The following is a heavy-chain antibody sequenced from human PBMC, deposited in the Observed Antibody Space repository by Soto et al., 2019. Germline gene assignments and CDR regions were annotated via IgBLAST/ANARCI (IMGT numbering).Heavy chain of an antibody. J-gene: IGHJ4*02. CDR3: ARVKGVAVPCFDY. CDR1: GYTFTGYY. V-gene: IGHV1-2*02. D-gene: IGHD6-19*01. CDR2: INPNSGGT. Sequence: ASVEVSCKASGYTFTGYYMHWVRQAPGQGLEWMGWINPNSGGTNYAQKFQGRVTMTRDTSISTAYMELSRLRSDDTAVYYCARVKGVAVPCFDYWGQGTLVTVSS.